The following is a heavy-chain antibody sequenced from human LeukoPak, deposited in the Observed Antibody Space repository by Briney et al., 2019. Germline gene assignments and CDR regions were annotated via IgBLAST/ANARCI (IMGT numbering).Heavy chain of an antibody. Sequence: ASVKVSCKASGYTFTGYYMHWVRQAPGQGLEWMGWMNPNSGNTGYAQKFQGRVTMTRNTSISTAYMELSSLRSEDTAVYYCARHAARAHYDSSGYLGYWGQGTLVTVSS. J-gene: IGHJ4*02. CDR3: ARHAARAHYDSSGYLGY. CDR1: GYTFTGYY. CDR2: MNPNSGNT. D-gene: IGHD3-22*01. V-gene: IGHV1-8*02.